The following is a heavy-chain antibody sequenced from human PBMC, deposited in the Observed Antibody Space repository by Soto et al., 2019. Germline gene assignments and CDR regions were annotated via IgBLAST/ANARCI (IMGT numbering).Heavy chain of an antibody. V-gene: IGHV1-2*02. CDR2: INPNSGGT. CDR1: GYTFTCYY. D-gene: IGHD6-13*01. CDR3: ARVSPLSIAAAGTDY. J-gene: IGHJ4*02. Sequence: XSVKVSCKASGYTFTCYYMHWVRQAPGQGLEWMGWINPNSGGTNYAQKFQGRVTMTRDTSISTAYMELSRLRSDDTAVYYCARVSPLSIAAAGTDYWGQGTLVTVS.